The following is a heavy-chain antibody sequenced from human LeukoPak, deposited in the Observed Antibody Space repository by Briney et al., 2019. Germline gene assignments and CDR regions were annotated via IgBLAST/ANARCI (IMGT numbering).Heavy chain of an antibody. Sequence: SETLSLTCTVSGGSFSNGGYYWSWLRQHPGTGLEWIGYIYHSGSTYYNPSLKSRLTLSIDTSKNQFSLKLSSVTAADTAVYYCARAGYYDSSMGTDFWGQGTLVTVSS. CDR3: ARAGYYDSSMGTDF. D-gene: IGHD3-22*01. CDR2: IYHSGST. J-gene: IGHJ4*02. CDR1: GGSFSNGGYY. V-gene: IGHV4-31*03.